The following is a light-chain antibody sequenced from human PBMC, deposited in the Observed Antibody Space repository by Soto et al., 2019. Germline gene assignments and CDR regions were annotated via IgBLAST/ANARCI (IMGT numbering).Light chain of an antibody. J-gene: IGLJ1*01. V-gene: IGLV2-11*01. CDR2: DVS. CDR3: CSYAGSYTYV. CDR1: SSDVGGYNY. Sequence: QSALTQPRSVSGSPGQSVTISCTGTSSDVGGYNYVSWYQQHPGKAPKLMIYDVSQRPSGVPDRFSGSRSGNMASLTISGLQAEDEADYYCCSYAGSYTYVFGPGTKLTVL.